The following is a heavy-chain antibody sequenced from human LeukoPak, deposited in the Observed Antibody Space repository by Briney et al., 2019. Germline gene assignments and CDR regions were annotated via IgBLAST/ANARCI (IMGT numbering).Heavy chain of an antibody. Sequence: PGGSLRLSCAASGFTFSSYGMHWVRQAPGKGLEWVAVISYDGSNKYYADSVKGRFTISRDNSKNTLYLQMNSLRAEDTAVYYCAKDLVVAPHDWVFFDYWGQGTLVTVSS. V-gene: IGHV3-30*18. CDR1: GFTFSSYG. D-gene: IGHD2-15*01. J-gene: IGHJ4*02. CDR2: ISYDGSNK. CDR3: AKDLVVAPHDWVFFDY.